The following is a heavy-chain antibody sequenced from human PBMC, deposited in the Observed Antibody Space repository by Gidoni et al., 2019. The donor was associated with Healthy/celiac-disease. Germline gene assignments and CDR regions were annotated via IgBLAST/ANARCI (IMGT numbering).Heavy chain of an antibody. CDR3: ARRGNWNDWGGDFDP. D-gene: IGHD1-1*01. CDR1: GGSISSSSYY. V-gene: IGHV4-39*01. J-gene: IGHJ5*02. Sequence: QLQLQESGPGLVKPSETQSLTCTVSGGSISSSSYYWGWIRQPPGKGLEWIGSIYYSGSTYYNPSLKSRVTISVDTSKNQFSLKLSSVTAADTAVYYCARRGNWNDWGGDFDPWGQGTLVTVSS. CDR2: IYYSGST.